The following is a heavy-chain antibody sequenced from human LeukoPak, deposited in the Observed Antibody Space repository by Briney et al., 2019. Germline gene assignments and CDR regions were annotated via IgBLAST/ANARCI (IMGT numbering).Heavy chain of an antibody. CDR2: IYPGDSDT. V-gene: IGHV5-51*01. D-gene: IGHD3-16*01. J-gene: IGHJ4*02. Sequence: GESLKISCKGSGYNFTNYWIGWVRQMPGKGLEWMGIIYPGDSDTRYSPSFQGQVTISVDKSISTAYLQWSGLKASDTAMYYCARLGLYDYVSYWGPGTLVTVSS. CDR3: ARLGLYDYVSY. CDR1: GYNFTNYW.